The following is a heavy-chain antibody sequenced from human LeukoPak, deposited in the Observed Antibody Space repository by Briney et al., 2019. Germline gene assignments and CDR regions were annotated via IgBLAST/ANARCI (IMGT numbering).Heavy chain of an antibody. V-gene: IGHV1-69*01. CDR1: VGTFSSCA. D-gene: IGHD4-17*01. J-gene: IGHJ6*02. Sequence: SVKVSCKASVGTFSSCARSWVRQAPGQGLEGMGGIIPIFGTANYAQKFQGRVTITADESTSTAYMELSSLRSEDTAVYYCQSVDYGDYPIHFRYGMDVWGQGTTVTVSS. CDR3: QSVDYGDYPIHFRYGMDV. CDR2: IIPIFGTA.